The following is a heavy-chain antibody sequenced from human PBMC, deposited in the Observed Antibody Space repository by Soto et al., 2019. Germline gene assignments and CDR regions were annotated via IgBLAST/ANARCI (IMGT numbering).Heavy chain of an antibody. J-gene: IGHJ4*02. Sequence: GGSLRLSCAASGFTFSSYAMSWVRQAPGKGLEWVSAISGSGGSTYYADSVKGRFTNSRDNSKNTLYLQMNSLRAEDTAVYYCAKDPAFYGDQPYFDYWGQGTLVTVSS. CDR1: GFTFSSYA. V-gene: IGHV3-23*01. D-gene: IGHD4-17*01. CDR3: AKDPAFYGDQPYFDY. CDR2: ISGSGGST.